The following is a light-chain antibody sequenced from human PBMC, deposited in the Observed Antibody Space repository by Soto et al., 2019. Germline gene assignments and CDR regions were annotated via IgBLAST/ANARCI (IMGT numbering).Light chain of an antibody. Sequence: EIMMTQSPPTLSVSPGGRATLSCRASQSIRSNLAWYQQKSGQVPRLLIYGASTRATGVPARFSGSGSGTDFPLTISSLQYEDFAVYYCQQYHNWPPGTLTFAGGTKVEIK. J-gene: IGKJ4*01. CDR2: GAS. CDR3: QQYHNWPPGTLT. V-gene: IGKV3-15*01. CDR1: QSIRSN.